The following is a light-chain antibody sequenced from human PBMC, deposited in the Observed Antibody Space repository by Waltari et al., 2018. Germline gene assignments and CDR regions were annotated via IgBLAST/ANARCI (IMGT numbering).Light chain of an antibody. CDR2: EVS. Sequence: QSALTQPPSPSGSPAQSVTIPCTATSSDIGAYNYVSWYQMHPGKAPKLLIYEVSNGPSGVPDRFSGSKSGNTASLTVSGLQAEDEAEYFCASYAGNNNYVFGSGTKVTVL. V-gene: IGLV2-8*01. CDR3: ASYAGNNNYV. J-gene: IGLJ1*01. CDR1: SSDIGAYNY.